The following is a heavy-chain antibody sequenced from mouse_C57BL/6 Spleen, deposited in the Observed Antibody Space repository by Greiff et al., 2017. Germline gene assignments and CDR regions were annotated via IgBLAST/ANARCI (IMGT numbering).Heavy chain of an antibody. V-gene: IGHV5-4*01. Sequence: DVHLVESGGGLVKPGGSLKLSCAASGFTFSSYAMSWVRQTPEKRLEWVATISDGGSYTYYPDNVKGRFTISRDNAKNNLYLQMSHLKSEDTAMYYCARDPLFDYWGQGTSVTVSS. CDR3: ARDPLFDY. J-gene: IGHJ4*01. CDR1: GFTFSSYA. CDR2: ISDGGSYT.